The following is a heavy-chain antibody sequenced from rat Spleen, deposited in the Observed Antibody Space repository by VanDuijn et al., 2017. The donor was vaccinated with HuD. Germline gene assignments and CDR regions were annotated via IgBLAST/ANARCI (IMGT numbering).Heavy chain of an antibody. CDR1: GFTFSDYY. CDR2: ISYDGGST. V-gene: IGHV5-20*01. CDR3: AGAGNLRDWYFDF. D-gene: IGHD2-2*01. J-gene: IGHJ1*01. Sequence: EVQLVESGGGLVQPGRSLKLSCAASGFTFSDYYMAWVRQAPTKGLEWVASISYDGGSTYYPDSGKGRFTISRDNAKSTLYLQMNSLRSEATATYYCAGAGNLRDWYFDFWVPGTMVAVSS.